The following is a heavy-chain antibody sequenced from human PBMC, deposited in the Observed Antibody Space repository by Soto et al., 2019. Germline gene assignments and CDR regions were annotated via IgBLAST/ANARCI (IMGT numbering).Heavy chain of an antibody. Sequence: ASVKVSCKASGGTFSSYAISWVRQAPGQGLEWMGGIIPIFGTANYAQKFQGRVTITADESTSTAYMELSSLRSEDTAVYYCAGRSGYSYGQFDYWGQGTLVTVS. CDR1: GGTFSSYA. CDR3: AGRSGYSYGQFDY. J-gene: IGHJ4*02. D-gene: IGHD5-18*01. V-gene: IGHV1-69*13. CDR2: IIPIFGTA.